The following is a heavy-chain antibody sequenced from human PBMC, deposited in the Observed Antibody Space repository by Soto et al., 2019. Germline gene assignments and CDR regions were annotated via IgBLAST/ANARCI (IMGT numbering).Heavy chain of an antibody. V-gene: IGHV1-18*01. D-gene: IGHD2-2*01. Sequence: QVQLVQSGAEVKKPGASVKVSCKASGYTFTSYGISWVRQAPGQGLEWMGWISAYNGNTNYAQKLQGRVTITTDRSTSTDYMELRSLSSDDTDVYYCGRAYCSSPSCNYFDYWGQGSLVTVSS. J-gene: IGHJ4*02. CDR2: ISAYNGNT. CDR1: GYTFTSYG. CDR3: GRAYCSSPSCNYFDY.